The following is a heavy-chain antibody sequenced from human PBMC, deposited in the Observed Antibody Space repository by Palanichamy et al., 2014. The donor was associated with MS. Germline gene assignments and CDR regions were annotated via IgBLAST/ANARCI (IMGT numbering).Heavy chain of an antibody. D-gene: IGHD2-2*01. V-gene: IGHV1-18*01. CDR1: GYTFTSYG. Sequence: SGAEVKKPGASVKVSCKASGYTFTSYGISWVRQAPGQGLEWMGWISAYNGNTNYAQKLQGRVTMTTDTSTSTAYMELRSLRSDDTAVYYCAREGGQDIVVVPAAKTSYYYCYGMDVWGQGTTVTVSS. J-gene: IGHJ6*02. CDR2: ISAYNGNT. CDR3: AREGGQDIVVVPAAKTSYYYCYGMDV.